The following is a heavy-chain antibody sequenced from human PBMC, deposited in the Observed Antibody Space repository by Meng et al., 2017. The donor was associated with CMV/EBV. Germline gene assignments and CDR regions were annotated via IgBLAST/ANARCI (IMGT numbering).Heavy chain of an antibody. CDR2: IWHDGSNA. Sequence: SGYGMHGVRQAPGKGLEWVAIIWHDGSNAYYADSVKGRFTIYRDNSKNTLYLHMNSLRAEDTAVYYCSRDKYYYDSSGYYFYWYFDLWGRGTLVTVS. D-gene: IGHD3-22*01. CDR3: SRDKYYYDSSGYYFYWYFDL. V-gene: IGHV3-33*01. J-gene: IGHJ2*01. CDR1: SGYG.